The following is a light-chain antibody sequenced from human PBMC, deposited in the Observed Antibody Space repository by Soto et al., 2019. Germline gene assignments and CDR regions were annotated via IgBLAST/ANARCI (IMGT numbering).Light chain of an antibody. CDR1: QSISNR. CDR2: DAS. V-gene: IGKV1-5*01. J-gene: IGKJ1*01. CDR3: QRYGGMWT. Sequence: DIQMTQSPSTLSASVGDRVTITCRASQSISNRLAWYQQKPGKAPKVLIYDASSLESGVPSRFSGSGSGTEFILTISRLQPDDFASDCCQRYGGMWTFGQWTKVEMK.